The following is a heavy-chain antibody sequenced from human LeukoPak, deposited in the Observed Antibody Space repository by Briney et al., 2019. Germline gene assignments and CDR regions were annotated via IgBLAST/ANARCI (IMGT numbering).Heavy chain of an antibody. CDR3: VHRGGVKVDSATGYFDP. CDR1: GFSLTTSGVG. CDR2: IYWDDDK. J-gene: IGHJ5*02. V-gene: IGHV2-5*02. D-gene: IGHD5-18*01. Sequence: ESGPTLVNPTQTPTLTCTFSGFSLTTSGVGVGWVRQPPGKALEWLALIYWDDDKRYSPSLKTRLTITKDTSKNQVVLTMTNMDPVDTATYFCVHRGGVKVDSATGYFDPWGQGTLVTVSS.